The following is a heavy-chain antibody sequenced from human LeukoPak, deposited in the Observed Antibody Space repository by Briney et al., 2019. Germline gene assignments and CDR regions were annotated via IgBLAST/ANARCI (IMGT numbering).Heavy chain of an antibody. CDR3: ARENSGSYREFDY. D-gene: IGHD1-26*01. Sequence: SETLSLTCTVSGGSISSYCWTWIRQSAGKGLEWIGRIYPSGSTNYNPSLKSRVTMSVDTSKNQFSLKLSSVTAADTAVYYCARENSGSYREFDYWGQGTLVTVSS. CDR2: IYPSGST. CDR1: GGSISSYC. J-gene: IGHJ4*02. V-gene: IGHV4-4*07.